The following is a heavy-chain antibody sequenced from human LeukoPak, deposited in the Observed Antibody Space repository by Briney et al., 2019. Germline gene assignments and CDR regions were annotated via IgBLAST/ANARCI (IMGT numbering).Heavy chain of an antibody. D-gene: IGHD6-19*01. CDR2: ISSSGNSI. CDR3: ARDRRAVTGGFDY. CDR1: GFIFSDYY. V-gene: IGHV3-11*01. J-gene: IGHJ4*02. Sequence: GGSLRLSCAASGFIFSDYYMSWIRQAPGKGLEWVSYISSSGNSIYYADSVKGRFTISRDNAKNSLYLQMNSLRAEETAVYYCARDRRAVTGGFDYWGQGTLVTVSS.